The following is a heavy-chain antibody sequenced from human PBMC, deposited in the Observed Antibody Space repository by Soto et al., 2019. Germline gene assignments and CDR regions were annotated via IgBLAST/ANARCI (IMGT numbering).Heavy chain of an antibody. CDR2: IKQDGSEK. D-gene: IGHD6-19*01. CDR3: AGAVAGPAHYYFDY. Sequence: EVQLVESGGGLVQPGGSLRLSCAASGFTFSSYWMSWVRQAPGKGLEWVANIKQDGSEKYYVDSVKGRFTISRDNAKNSLYLQMNSLRAEDTAVYYCAGAVAGPAHYYFDYWGQGTLVAVSS. CDR1: GFTFSSYW. J-gene: IGHJ4*02. V-gene: IGHV3-7*01.